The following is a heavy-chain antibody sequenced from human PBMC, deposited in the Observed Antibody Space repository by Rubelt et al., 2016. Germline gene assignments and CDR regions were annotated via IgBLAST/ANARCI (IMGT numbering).Heavy chain of an antibody. V-gene: IGHV3-21*01. CDR2: ISSSSSYI. CDR3: ARDPGDDAFDI. Sequence: WVRQAPGKGLEWVSSISSSSSYIYYADSVKGRFTTSRDNAKNSLYLQMSSLRAEDTAVYYCARDPGDDAFDIWGQGTMVTVSS. J-gene: IGHJ3*02. D-gene: IGHD3-10*01.